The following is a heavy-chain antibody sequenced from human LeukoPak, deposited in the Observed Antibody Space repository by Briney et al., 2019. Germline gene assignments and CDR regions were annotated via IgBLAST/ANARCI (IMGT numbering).Heavy chain of an antibody. V-gene: IGHV3-9*01. CDR3: AKDYRLFTVTTEAAFDI. Sequence: GGSLRLSCAASGFTFGDYAMHWVRQVPGKGLERVSSISWNSGTIGYADSVKGRFTTSRDNAKNSLYVQMNSLRAEDTALYYCAKDYRLFTVTTEAAFDIWGQGTMVIVSS. CDR1: GFTFGDYA. CDR2: ISWNSGTI. D-gene: IGHD4-17*01. J-gene: IGHJ3*02.